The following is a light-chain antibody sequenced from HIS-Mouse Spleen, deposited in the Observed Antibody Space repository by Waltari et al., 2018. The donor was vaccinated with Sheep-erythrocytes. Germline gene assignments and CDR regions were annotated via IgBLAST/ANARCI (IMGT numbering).Light chain of an antibody. J-gene: IGLJ3*02. CDR2: EGS. CDR1: SSDVGSYNL. Sequence: QSALTQPRSVSGSPGQSVTISCTGTSSDVGSYNLVSWYQQHPGKDPKLMISEGSKRPSGVSNRFTVYKSGNTASLTICGLQAEDEADYYCCSYAGSSTPWVFGGGTKLTVL. CDR3: CSYAGSSTPWV. V-gene: IGLV2-23*01.